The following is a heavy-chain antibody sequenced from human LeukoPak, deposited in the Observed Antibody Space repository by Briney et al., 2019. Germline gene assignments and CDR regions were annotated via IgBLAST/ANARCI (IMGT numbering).Heavy chain of an antibody. CDR3: ARLHRDIVVVPAASLFDY. CDR2: INHSGST. V-gene: IGHV4-34*01. D-gene: IGHD2-2*01. Sequence: GSLRLSCAASGFTFSSYSMNWIRQPPGKGLEWIGEINHSGSTNYNPSLKSRVTISVDTSKNQFSLKLSSVTAADTAVYYCARLHRDIVVVPAASLFDYWGQGTLVTVSS. CDR1: GFTFSSYS. J-gene: IGHJ4*02.